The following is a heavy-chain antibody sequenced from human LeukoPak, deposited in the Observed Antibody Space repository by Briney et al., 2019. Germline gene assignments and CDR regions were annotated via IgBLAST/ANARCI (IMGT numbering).Heavy chain of an antibody. Sequence: ASVKVSCKTSGYTFSKFVITWVRQAPGQGLESTGWISVHHGTTHYVERFHGRLTLTTDTSTRTAYMELKSLTSDDTAIYYCARDLESDEGDYGDVLPGYWGQGTLVTVSS. V-gene: IGHV1-18*01. CDR2: ISVHHGTT. CDR3: ARDLESDEGDYGDVLPGY. CDR1: GYTFSKFV. D-gene: IGHD4-17*01. J-gene: IGHJ4*02.